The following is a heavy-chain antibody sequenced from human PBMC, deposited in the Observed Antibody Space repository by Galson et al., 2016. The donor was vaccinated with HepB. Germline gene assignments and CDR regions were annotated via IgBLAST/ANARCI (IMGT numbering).Heavy chain of an antibody. J-gene: IGHJ3*02. CDR3: ARERFCTSAGCYVGTAFHI. D-gene: IGHD2-2*01. V-gene: IGHV3-7*05. CDR2: IKQDGSEK. Sequence: SLRLSCATSGFSFSTYYMTWVRQPPGKGLEWVAGIKQDGSEKYYVDSVKGRFTISRDNAKNSLYVQMDSLRAEDTAVYFCARERFCTSAGCYVGTAFHIASQGTMVTVSS. CDR1: GFSFSTYY.